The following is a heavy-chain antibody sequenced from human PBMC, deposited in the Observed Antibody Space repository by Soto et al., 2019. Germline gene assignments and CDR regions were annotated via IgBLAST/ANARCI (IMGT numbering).Heavy chain of an antibody. CDR1: GFTFSSYA. J-gene: IGHJ3*02. D-gene: IGHD2-2*01. Sequence: PGGSLRLSCAASGFTFSSYAMSWVRQAPGKGLEWVSAISGSGGSTYYADSVKGRFTISRDNSKNTLYLQMNSLRAEDTAVYYCAKDLPIVVVLAASFDDAFDIWGQGTMVTVSS. CDR2: ISGSGGST. V-gene: IGHV3-23*01. CDR3: AKDLPIVVVLAASFDDAFDI.